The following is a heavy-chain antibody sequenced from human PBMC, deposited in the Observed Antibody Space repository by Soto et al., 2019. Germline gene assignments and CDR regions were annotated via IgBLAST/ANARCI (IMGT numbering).Heavy chain of an antibody. D-gene: IGHD7-27*01. CDR2: ISSNGGNK. CDR3: VKVWGGYYFDY. Sequence: EVQLVESGVGLVQPGVSLRLSCSASGFSFSHYAMHWVRQAPGKGLEYVSEISSNGGNKYYADSVKGRFTISRDNSKNTLYLQMSSLRAEDTAVYYCVKVWGGYYFDYWGQGTLVTVSS. CDR1: GFSFSHYA. V-gene: IGHV3-64D*08. J-gene: IGHJ4*02.